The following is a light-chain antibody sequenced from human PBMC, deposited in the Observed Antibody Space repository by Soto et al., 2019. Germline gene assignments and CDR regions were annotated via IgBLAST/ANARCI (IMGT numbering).Light chain of an antibody. Sequence: EIVLTQSPGTLSLSPGERATLSCRASRSVSSRYLAWYQQKAGQAPRLLISGASSRATGIPDRFSGSGSGTDFTLIISRLEPEDFAMYYCHQYGSSPNTFGQGTKVEIK. CDR3: HQYGSSPNT. CDR1: RSVSSRY. V-gene: IGKV3-20*01. CDR2: GAS. J-gene: IGKJ2*01.